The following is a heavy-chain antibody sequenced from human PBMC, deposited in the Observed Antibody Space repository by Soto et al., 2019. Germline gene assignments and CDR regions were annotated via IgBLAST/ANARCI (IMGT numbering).Heavy chain of an antibody. CDR2: IYPGDSDT. Sequence: AGESLKISCKGSGYRFASYWIAWVRQVPGRVLEWMGFIYPGDSDTKYSPSFQGLVTMSVDKSTSTAYLQWNSLKAADTAVYYCGRQGSSGYYYYGMDVWGQGXTVTVYS. CDR3: GRQGSSGYYYYGMDV. J-gene: IGHJ6*02. V-gene: IGHV5-51*01. CDR1: GYRFASYW. D-gene: IGHD3-10*01.